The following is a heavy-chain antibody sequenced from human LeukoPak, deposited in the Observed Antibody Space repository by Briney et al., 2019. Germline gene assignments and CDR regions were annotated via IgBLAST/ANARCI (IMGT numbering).Heavy chain of an antibody. D-gene: IGHD3-22*01. Sequence: GGSLRLSCAASGFTFSNYAMHWVRQAPGKGLEWVAVISYDASNKYYADSVKGRFTISRDNSKNTLYLQMNSLRAEDTAVYYCAKAYSYDSSGYDFYFDHWGQGTLVTVSS. J-gene: IGHJ4*02. CDR3: AKAYSYDSSGYDFYFDH. V-gene: IGHV3-30-3*01. CDR2: ISYDASNK. CDR1: GFTFSNYA.